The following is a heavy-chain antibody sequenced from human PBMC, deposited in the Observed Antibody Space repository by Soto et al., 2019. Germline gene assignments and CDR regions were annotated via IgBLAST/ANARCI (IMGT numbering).Heavy chain of an antibody. CDR2: IGPESGAT. Sequence: XSVKVSCKASGYTFTCHYIHWVRQAPEQGPEWMGEIGPESGATRYAEKFQGRVTMTLDTSITTVYMELKNLSPDDTAVYYCGRGRSGQIVVFYWGQGNPVTVSS. CDR1: GYTFTCHY. D-gene: IGHD1-26*01. CDR3: GRGRSGQIVVFY. V-gene: IGHV1-2*02. J-gene: IGHJ4*02.